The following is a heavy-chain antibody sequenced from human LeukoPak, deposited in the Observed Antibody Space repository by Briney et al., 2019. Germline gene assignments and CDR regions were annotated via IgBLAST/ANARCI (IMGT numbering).Heavy chain of an antibody. J-gene: IGHJ3*02. CDR1: GGSISSYY. CDR2: IYTSGST. V-gene: IGHV4-4*07. D-gene: IGHD6-19*01. Sequence: SGTLSLTCTVSGGSISSYYWSWIRQPAGKGLEWIGRIYTSGSTNYNPSLKSRVTMSVDTSKNQFSLKLSSVTAADTAVYYCARGHIGVAAHDDAFDIWAKGQWSPSLQ. CDR3: ARGHIGVAAHDDAFDI.